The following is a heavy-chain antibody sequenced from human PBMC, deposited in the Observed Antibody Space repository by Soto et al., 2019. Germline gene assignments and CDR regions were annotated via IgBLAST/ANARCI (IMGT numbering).Heavy chain of an antibody. D-gene: IGHD6-19*01. CDR3: ARILFGRSVAGGYFYMDV. CDR2: IFSNDEK. CDR1: GFSLSNGKVG. Sequence: HVALKESGPVLVKPTETLTLTCTVSGFSLSNGKVGVSWIRQPPGKALECLAHIFSNDEKSYRTSLKSSLTISEATSKSQVVLTMTNVDPVDTATYYCARILFGRSVAGGYFYMDVWGKWTTGTVSS. V-gene: IGHV2-26*01. J-gene: IGHJ6*03.